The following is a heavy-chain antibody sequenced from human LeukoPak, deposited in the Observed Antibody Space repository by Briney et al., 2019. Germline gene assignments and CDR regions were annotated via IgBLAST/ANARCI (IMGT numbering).Heavy chain of an antibody. D-gene: IGHD2-15*01. V-gene: IGHV3-33*01. CDR1: GFTFSSYG. J-gene: IGHJ6*02. CDR3: ARELPYRDIPTRHRRKSYYYYGMDV. Sequence: PGRSLRLSCAASGFTFSSYGMHWVRQAPGKGLEWVAVIWYDGSNKYYADSVKGRFTISRDNSKNTLDLQMNSLRAEDTAVYYCARELPYRDIPTRHRRKSYYYYGMDVWGQGTTVTVSS. CDR2: IWYDGSNK.